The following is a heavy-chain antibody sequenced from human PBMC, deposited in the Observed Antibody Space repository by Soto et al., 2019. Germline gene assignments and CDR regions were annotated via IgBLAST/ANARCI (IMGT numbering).Heavy chain of an antibody. CDR2: IWYDGSNK. CDR3: ARDAVGAPGGAFDI. CDR1: GFTFSSYG. Sequence: QVQLVESGGGVVQPGRSLRLSCAASGFTFSSYGMHWVRQAPGKGLEWVAVIWYDGSNKYYADSVKGRFTISRDNSKNTLYLQMNSLRAEDTAVYYCARDAVGAPGGAFDIWGQGTMVTVSS. D-gene: IGHD1-26*01. J-gene: IGHJ3*02. V-gene: IGHV3-33*01.